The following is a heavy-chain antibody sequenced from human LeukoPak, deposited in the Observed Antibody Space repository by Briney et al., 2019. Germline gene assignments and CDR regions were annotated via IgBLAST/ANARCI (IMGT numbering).Heavy chain of an antibody. V-gene: IGHV4-4*07. D-gene: IGHD3-3*02. Sequence: SETLSLTCTVSGGSVSSYCWYWIRQSAGKGLEWIGRIYNSGGTNYNPSLMSRATVSLDTSKNQFSLKLSSVTAADTAIYYCARGGSHGQFWSGHDAFDFWGQGTMVTVSS. J-gene: IGHJ3*01. CDR1: GGSVSSYC. CDR3: ARGGSHGQFWSGHDAFDF. CDR2: IYNSGGT.